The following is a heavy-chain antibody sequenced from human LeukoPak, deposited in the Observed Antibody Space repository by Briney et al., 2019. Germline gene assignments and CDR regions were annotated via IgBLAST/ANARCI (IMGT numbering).Heavy chain of an antibody. D-gene: IGHD1-1*01. CDR3: VKDRGRHTQLLFDY. V-gene: IGHV3-64D*06. CDR1: GFTFSYYV. J-gene: IGHJ4*02. CDR2: ISPNGGST. Sequence: GGSLRLSCSASGFTFSYYVMHWVRQAPGKGLEYVSGISPNGGSTYYADSVKGRFTISRDNSKNTLYLQMSGLRVEDTAVYYCVKDRGRHTQLLFDYWGQGTLVTVSS.